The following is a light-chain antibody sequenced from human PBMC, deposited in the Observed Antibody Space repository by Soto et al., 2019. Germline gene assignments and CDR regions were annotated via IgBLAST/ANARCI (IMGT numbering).Light chain of an antibody. CDR1: QSVSSY. J-gene: IGKJ1*01. CDR3: QQSYSTPRT. CDR2: AAS. V-gene: IGKV3-11*01. Sequence: EIVLTQSPATLSLSPGERATLSCRASQSVSSYLAWYQQKPGQAPRLLIYAASSGATGIPDRFSGSGSETDFTLTISSLQPEDFATYYCQQSYSTPRTFGQGTKVDIK.